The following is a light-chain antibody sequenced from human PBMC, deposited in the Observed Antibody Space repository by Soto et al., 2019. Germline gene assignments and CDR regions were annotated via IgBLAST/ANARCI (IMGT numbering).Light chain of an antibody. V-gene: IGLV1-47*01. J-gene: IGLJ2*01. CDR1: SSNIGSNE. Sequence: QSVLTQPPSASGTPGQRVTISCSGSSSNIGSNEVYWYQQLPGTAPKLLIDRNNQRPSGVPDRFSGSKSGTSASLAISGLRSEDEANYYCAAWDDSLSGPLFGGGTKLTVL. CDR2: RNN. CDR3: AAWDDSLSGPL.